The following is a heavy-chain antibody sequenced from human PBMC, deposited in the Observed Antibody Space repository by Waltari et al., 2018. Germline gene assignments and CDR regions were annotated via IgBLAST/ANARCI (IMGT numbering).Heavy chain of an antibody. CDR1: GFTFSSYA. CDR2: IEGRGGRP. D-gene: IGHD3-10*01. CDR3: AKDRLWFGEPNFDY. V-gene: IGHV3-23*01. J-gene: IGHJ4*02. Sequence: EVQLLESGGGLVQPGGSLRLSCAASGFTFSSYAMSWVRQAPGKGLEWVPAIEGRGGRPYYADSVKGRFTISRDNSKNTLYLQMNSLRAEDTAVYYCAKDRLWFGEPNFDYWGQGTLVTVSS.